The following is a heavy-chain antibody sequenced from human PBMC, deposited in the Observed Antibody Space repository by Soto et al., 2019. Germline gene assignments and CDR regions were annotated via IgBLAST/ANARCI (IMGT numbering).Heavy chain of an antibody. D-gene: IGHD3-3*01. J-gene: IGHJ4*02. CDR3: ARDYYDFWSGYRNHYFDY. Sequence: PSETLSLTCTVSGGSISSGGYYWSWIRQHPGKGLEWIGYIYYSGSTYYNPSLKSRVTISVDTSKNQFSLKLSSVTAADTAVYYCARDYYDFWSGYRNHYFDYWGQGTLVTVSS. CDR2: IYYSGST. CDR1: GGSISSGGYY. V-gene: IGHV4-31*03.